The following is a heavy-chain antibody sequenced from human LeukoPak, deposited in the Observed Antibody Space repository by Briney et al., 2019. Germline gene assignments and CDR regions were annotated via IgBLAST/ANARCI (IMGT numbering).Heavy chain of an antibody. D-gene: IGHD2-15*01. CDR3: ARDLFGGRLGYCSGGSCARGAFDI. CDR1: GYTFTSYY. V-gene: IGHV1-46*01. J-gene: IGHJ3*02. CDR2: INPSGGST. Sequence: ASVKVSCKASGYTFTSYYMHWVRQAPGQGLEWMGIINPSGGSTNYAQKLQGRVTMNTDTSTSTAYMELRSLRSDDTAVYYCARDLFGGRLGYCSGGSCARGAFDIWGQGTMVTVSS.